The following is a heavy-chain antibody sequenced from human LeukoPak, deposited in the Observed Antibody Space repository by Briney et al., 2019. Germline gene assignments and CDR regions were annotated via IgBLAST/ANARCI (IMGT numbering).Heavy chain of an antibody. J-gene: IGHJ5*02. V-gene: IGHV4-34*01. Sequence: SETLSLTCAVYGGSFSGYYWSWIRQPPGKGLEWIGEINRSGSTNYNPSLKSRVTISVDTSKNQFSLKLSSATAADTAVYYCARHRLITYYYGSGSWKWFDPWGQGTLVTVSS. CDR1: GGSFSGYY. CDR2: INRSGST. CDR3: ARHRLITYYYGSGSWKWFDP. D-gene: IGHD3-10*01.